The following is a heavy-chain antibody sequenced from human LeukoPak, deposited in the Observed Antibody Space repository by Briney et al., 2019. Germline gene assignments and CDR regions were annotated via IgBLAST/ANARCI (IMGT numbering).Heavy chain of an antibody. CDR3: AREQDREASATIVGDY. CDR1: GFTFSHYG. CDR2: ISYDRSNK. J-gene: IGHJ4*02. V-gene: IGHV3-30*03. D-gene: IGHD2-15*01. Sequence: PGGSLRLSCAASGFTFSHYGIHWVRQAPGKGLEWMALISYDRSNKYYADSVRGRFTISRDNSKNTLYLQMNSLRAEDTALYYCAREQDREASATIVGDYWGQGTLVTVSS.